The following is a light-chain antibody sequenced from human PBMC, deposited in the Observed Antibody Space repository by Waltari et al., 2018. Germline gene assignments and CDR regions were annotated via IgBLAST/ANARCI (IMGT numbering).Light chain of an antibody. J-gene: IGLJ2*01. CDR2: DIS. CDR3: CSYAGSHTNLI. V-gene: IGLV2-11*01. CDR1: SVGDYHF. Sequence: QSALTQPRSVSGSPGQSVTISCTGTSVGDYHFVSWYQQLPGKFPKLLIYDISNWPSGVPNRFSGSKSGNTASLTISGLQADDEADYYCCSYAGSHTNLIFGGGTRLTVL.